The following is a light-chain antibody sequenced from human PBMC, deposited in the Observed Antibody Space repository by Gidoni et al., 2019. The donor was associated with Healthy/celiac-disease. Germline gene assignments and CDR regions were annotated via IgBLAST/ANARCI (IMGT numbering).Light chain of an antibody. Sequence: DIQMTQSPSSLSASVGDRVTITCRASQSISSYLNWYQQKPGKAPKLLIYAASSLQSGVPSRFSGSGSGTDFTLTISSLQPEDFATDYCQQSYSTPIFGGGTKVEIK. CDR2: AAS. J-gene: IGKJ4*01. CDR1: QSISSY. CDR3: QQSYSTPI. V-gene: IGKV1-39*01.